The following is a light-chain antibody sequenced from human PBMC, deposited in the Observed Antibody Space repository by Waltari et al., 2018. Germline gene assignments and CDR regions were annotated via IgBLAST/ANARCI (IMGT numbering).Light chain of an antibody. J-gene: IGLJ3*02. V-gene: IGLV1-47*01. CDR3: AAWDDSLTVR. CDR2: RND. CDR1: SSNIGSSF. Sequence: QSVLTQPPSASGTPGQRVTISCSGSSSNIGSSFVCWYQHLPGTAPKLLISRNDQRPSGVPDRFSGPRSGTSASLAISGLRSEDEADYYCAAWDDSLTVRFGGGTKLTVL.